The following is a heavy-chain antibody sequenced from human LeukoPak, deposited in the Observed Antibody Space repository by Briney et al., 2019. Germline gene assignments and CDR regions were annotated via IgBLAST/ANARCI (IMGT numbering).Heavy chain of an antibody. D-gene: IGHD3-22*01. V-gene: IGHV5-51*01. CDR3: ATGEDYYDSSGYHHDAFDI. CDR1: GYSSTSYW. CDR2: IYPGDSDT. Sequence: GESLKISCKGSGYSSTSYWIGWVRQMPGKGLEWMGIIYPGDSDTRYSPSFQGQVTISADKSISTAYLQWSSLKASDTAMYYCATGEDYYDSSGYHHDAFDIWGQGTMVTVPS. J-gene: IGHJ3*02.